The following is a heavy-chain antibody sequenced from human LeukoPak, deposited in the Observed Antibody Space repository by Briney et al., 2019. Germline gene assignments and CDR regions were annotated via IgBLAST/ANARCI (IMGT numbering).Heavy chain of an antibody. D-gene: IGHD2-2*02. CDR3: AKDFPFIVVVPAAIFT. J-gene: IGHJ5*02. Sequence: GGSLRLSCAASGFTFSSYAMSWVRQAPGKGLEWVSAINGSGGSTYYADSVKGRFTISRDNSKNTLYLQMNSLRAEDTAVYYCAKDFPFIVVVPAAIFTWGQGTLVTVSS. V-gene: IGHV3-23*01. CDR2: INGSGGST. CDR1: GFTFSSYA.